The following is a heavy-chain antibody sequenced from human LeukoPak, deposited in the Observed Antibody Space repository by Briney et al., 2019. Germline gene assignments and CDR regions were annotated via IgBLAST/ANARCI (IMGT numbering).Heavy chain of an antibody. D-gene: IGHD3-22*01. CDR1: GGSISSYC. CDR2: IYYSGST. V-gene: IGHV4-59*08. Sequence: SETLSLTCTVSGGSISSYCWSWIRQPPGKGLEWIGYIYYSGSTNYNPSLKSRVTISVDTSKNQFSLKLSSVTAADTAVYYCARGSGYYDYYYYGMDVWGQGTTVTVSS. CDR3: ARGSGYYDYYYYGMDV. J-gene: IGHJ6*02.